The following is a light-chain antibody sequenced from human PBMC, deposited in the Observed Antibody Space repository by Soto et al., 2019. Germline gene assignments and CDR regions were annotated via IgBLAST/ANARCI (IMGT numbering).Light chain of an antibody. CDR1: QSISSW. CDR2: DAS. J-gene: IGKJ1*01. V-gene: IGKV1-5*01. Sequence: DIQMPQYPSTLSASVGDRVTITCRASQSISSWLAWYQQKPGKAPKLLIYDASSLESGVPSRFSGSGSGTEFTLTISSLQSEDFAVYYCQQYHSWPPRTFGQGTKVDTK. CDR3: QQYHSWPPRT.